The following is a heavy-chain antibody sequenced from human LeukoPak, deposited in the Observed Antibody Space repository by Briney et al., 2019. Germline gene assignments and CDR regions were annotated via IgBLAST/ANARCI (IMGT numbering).Heavy chain of an antibody. D-gene: IGHD6-13*01. V-gene: IGHV3-23*01. J-gene: IGHJ6*02. CDR1: GFPFSSYA. CDR2: ISGSGGST. Sequence: GGSLRLSCAASGFPFSSYAMTWVRQAPGKGLEWVSAISGSGGSTYYADSVKGRFTISRDNSKNTLYLQANSLRAEDTAVYYCAKGQGDQQLVLYYFYHGMDVWGQGTTVIVSS. CDR3: AKGQGDQQLVLYYFYHGMDV.